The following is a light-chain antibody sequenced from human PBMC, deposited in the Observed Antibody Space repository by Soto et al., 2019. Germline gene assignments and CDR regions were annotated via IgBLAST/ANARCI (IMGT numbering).Light chain of an antibody. J-gene: IGLJ1*01. Sequence: QSVLTQPPSASGSPGQSVTISCTGSSSDVGAYNYVSWYQQLPGKASKLIIYEVTKRPSGVPDRFSGSKSGNTASLTVSGLLAEDEADYYCASYAGGNKVFGTGTKLTVL. CDR2: EVT. CDR1: SSDVGAYNY. CDR3: ASYAGGNKV. V-gene: IGLV2-8*01.